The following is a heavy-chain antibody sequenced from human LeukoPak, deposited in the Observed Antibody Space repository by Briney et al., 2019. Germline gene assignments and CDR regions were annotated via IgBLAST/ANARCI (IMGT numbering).Heavy chain of an antibody. J-gene: IGHJ5*02. V-gene: IGHV3-74*01. Sequence: GGSLRLSCAASGFTSSSYWMHWVRQAPGKGLVWVSRINSDGGSTSYADSVKGRFTISRDNAKNTLYLQMNSLRAEDTAVYYCARDLYGDDWFDPWGQGTLVTVSS. CDR1: GFTSSSYW. CDR2: INSDGGST. D-gene: IGHD4-17*01. CDR3: ARDLYGDDWFDP.